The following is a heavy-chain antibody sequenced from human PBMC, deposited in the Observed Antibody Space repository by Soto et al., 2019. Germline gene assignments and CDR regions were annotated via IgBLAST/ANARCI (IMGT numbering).Heavy chain of an antibody. CDR1: GYTFTSYG. Sequence: ASAKVSCKASGYTFTSYGISWVRQAPGQGLEWMGWISAYNGNTNYAQKLQGRVTMTTDTSTSTAYMELRSLRSDDTAVYYCAREERDYDILTGYLDYWGQGTLVTVSS. V-gene: IGHV1-18*01. CDR3: AREERDYDILTGYLDY. J-gene: IGHJ4*02. D-gene: IGHD3-9*01. CDR2: ISAYNGNT.